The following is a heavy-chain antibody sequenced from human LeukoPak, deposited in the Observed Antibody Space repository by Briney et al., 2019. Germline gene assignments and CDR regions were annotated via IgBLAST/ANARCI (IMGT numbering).Heavy chain of an antibody. CDR3: EKGPGIAAAY. D-gene: IGHD6-13*01. Sequence: SVKVSCKASGGTFSSYAISWVRQAPGQGLERLGGIITIFGTANYAQKFQGRVTITADKSTSTAYMELSSLRSEDTAVYYCEKGPGIAAAYRGQGTLVTASS. V-gene: IGHV1-69*06. CDR2: IITIFGTA. CDR1: GGTFSSYA. J-gene: IGHJ4*02.